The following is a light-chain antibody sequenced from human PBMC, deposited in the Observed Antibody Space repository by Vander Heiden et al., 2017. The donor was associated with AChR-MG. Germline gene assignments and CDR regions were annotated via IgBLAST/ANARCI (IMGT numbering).Light chain of an antibody. CDR3: QQSYVIPLT. CDR1: QSISTY. V-gene: IGKV1-39*01. J-gene: IGKJ3*01. CDR2: LAT. Sequence: DIQMTQSPSSLSASVGDSVTITCRASQSISTYLNWYQQKPGKAPNLLTTLATRLQTGVPLRFSGSGSGTDFTLTISTLQPEDFATYFCQQSYVIPLTFGPGTRVDIK.